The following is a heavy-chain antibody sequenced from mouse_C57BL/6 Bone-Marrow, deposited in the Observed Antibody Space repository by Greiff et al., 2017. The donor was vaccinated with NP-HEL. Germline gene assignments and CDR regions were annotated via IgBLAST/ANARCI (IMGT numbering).Heavy chain of an antibody. CDR2: IYPGNSDT. CDR1: GYTFTSYW. Sequence: VQLQQSGTVLARPGASVKMSCKTSGYTFTSYWMHWVKQRPGQGLEWIGAIYPGNSDTSYNQKFKGKAKLTAVTSASTAYMELSSLTNEDSAVYYCTRSRELRYHYFDYWGQGTTLTVSS. J-gene: IGHJ2*01. V-gene: IGHV1-5*01. CDR3: TRSRELRYHYFDY. D-gene: IGHD1-1*01.